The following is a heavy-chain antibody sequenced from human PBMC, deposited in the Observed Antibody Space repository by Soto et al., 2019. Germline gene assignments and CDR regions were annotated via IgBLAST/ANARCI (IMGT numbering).Heavy chain of an antibody. V-gene: IGHV1-69*13. CDR1: GCTFSSYA. CDR3: AKDFTPWFGDYFYYYYGMDV. D-gene: IGHD4-17*01. J-gene: IGHJ6*02. Sequence: GASVKVSCKASGCTFSSYAISWVRQAPGQGLEWMGGIIPIFGTANYAQKFQGRVTITADESTSTAYMELSSLRSDDTAVYYCAKDFTPWFGDYFYYYYGMDVWGQGTTVTVSS. CDR2: IIPIFGTA.